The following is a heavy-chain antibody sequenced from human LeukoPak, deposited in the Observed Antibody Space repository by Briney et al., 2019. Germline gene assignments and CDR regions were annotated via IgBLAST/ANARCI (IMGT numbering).Heavy chain of an antibody. CDR1: GGSFSGYY. D-gene: IGHD3-10*01. J-gene: IGHJ4*02. V-gene: IGHV4-34*01. Sequence: SETLSLTCAVYGGSFSGYYWSWIRQPPGKGLEWIGEINHGGSTNYNPSLKSRVTISVDTSKNQFSLKLSSVTAADTAVYYCARVGFVGLRWGQGTLVTVSS. CDR3: ARVGFVGLR. CDR2: INHGGST.